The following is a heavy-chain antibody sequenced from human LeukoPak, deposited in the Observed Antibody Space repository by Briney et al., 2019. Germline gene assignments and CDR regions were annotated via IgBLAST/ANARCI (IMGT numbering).Heavy chain of an antibody. D-gene: IGHD6-19*01. J-gene: IGHJ4*02. Sequence: NASETLSLTCAVSGGSFSGFYWSWIRQPPGKGLEWIGEINHSGSTNYNPSLKSRVTISIDTSKDQFSLKLSSLTAADTAVYYCARVSGWNPLQAAHLDYWGQGTLVTVSS. V-gene: IGHV4-34*01. CDR1: GGSFSGFY. CDR3: ARVSGWNPLQAAHLDY. CDR2: INHSGST.